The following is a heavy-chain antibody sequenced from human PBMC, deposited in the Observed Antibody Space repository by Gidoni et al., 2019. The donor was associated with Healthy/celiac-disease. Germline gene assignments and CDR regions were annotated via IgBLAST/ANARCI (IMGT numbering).Heavy chain of an antibody. CDR1: GGTFSSYP. CDR3: ARDKSTELPGGAFDI. D-gene: IGHD1-7*01. CDR2: IIPICGTA. V-gene: IGHV1-69*01. Sequence: QAQLVQSAAAVKKPGSSVNVSCKASGGTFSSYPISWVRQAPGHGLEWMGGIIPICGTANCAQKFQGRVTITADETTSTAYMELSSLRSEDTAVYYCARDKSTELPGGAFDIWGQGTMVTVSS. J-gene: IGHJ3*02.